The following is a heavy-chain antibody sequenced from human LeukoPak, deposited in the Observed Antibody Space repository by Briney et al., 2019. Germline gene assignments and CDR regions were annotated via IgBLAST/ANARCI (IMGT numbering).Heavy chain of an antibody. D-gene: IGHD4-17*01. CDR2: INHSGST. CDR3: ARTPMTTVKPYDY. J-gene: IGHJ4*02. V-gene: IGHV4-34*01. CDR1: GGSFSGYY. Sequence: SETLSLTCAVYGGSFSGYYWSWIRQPPGKGLEWIGEINHSGSTNYNPSLKSRVTISVDTSKNQFSLKLSSVTAADTAVYYCARTPMTTVKPYDYWGQGTLVTVSS.